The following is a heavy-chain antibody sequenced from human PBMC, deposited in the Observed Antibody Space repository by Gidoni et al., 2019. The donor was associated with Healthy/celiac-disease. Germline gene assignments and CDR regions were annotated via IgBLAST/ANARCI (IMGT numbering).Heavy chain of an antibody. CDR2: IYYSGST. CDR3: ARGGITIFGVANNWFDP. Sequence: QVQLQESGPGLVKPSQTLSLTCTVSGGSISSGGYYWSWIRQHPGKGLEWIGYIYYSGSTYYNPSLKSRVTISVDTSKNQFSLKLSSVTAADTAVYYCARGGITIFGVANNWFDPWGQGTLVTVSS. V-gene: IGHV4-31*03. J-gene: IGHJ5*02. CDR1: GGSISSGGYY. D-gene: IGHD3-3*01.